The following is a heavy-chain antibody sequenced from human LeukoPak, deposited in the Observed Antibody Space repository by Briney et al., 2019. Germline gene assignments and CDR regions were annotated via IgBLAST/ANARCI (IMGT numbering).Heavy chain of an antibody. V-gene: IGHV3-11*06. Sequence: GGSLRLSCAASGFTFSDYYMSWIRQAPGKGLEWVSYISSSSSYTNYADSVKGRFTISRDNAKNSLYLQMNSLRAEDTAVYCCARDSTYGDYVPLWAFDIWGQGTMVTVSS. CDR2: ISSSSSYT. D-gene: IGHD4-17*01. CDR3: ARDSTYGDYVPLWAFDI. J-gene: IGHJ3*02. CDR1: GFTFSDYY.